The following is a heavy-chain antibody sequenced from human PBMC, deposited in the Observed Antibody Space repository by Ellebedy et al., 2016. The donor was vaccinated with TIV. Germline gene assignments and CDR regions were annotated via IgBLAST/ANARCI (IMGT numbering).Heavy chain of an antibody. CDR3: ARGQWLVGPFDY. CDR1: GGSISSGGYS. V-gene: IGHV4-30-2*01. D-gene: IGHD6-19*01. J-gene: IGHJ4*02. CDR2: IYHSGST. Sequence: LRLXCAVSGGSISSGGYSWSWIRQPPGKGLEWIGYIYHSGSTYYNPSLKSRVTISVDRSKNQFSLKLSSVTAADTAVYYCARGQWLVGPFDYWGQGTLVTVSS.